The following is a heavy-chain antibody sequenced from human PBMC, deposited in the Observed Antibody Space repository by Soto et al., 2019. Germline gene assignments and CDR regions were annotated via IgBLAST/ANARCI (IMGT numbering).Heavy chain of an antibody. J-gene: IGHJ2*01. Sequence: ASVKVSCKASGYTFTSYGISWVRQAPGQGLEWMGWISAYNGNTNYAQKLQGRVTMTTDTSTSTAYMELRSLSSDDTAVYYCARQAPYDFWSGPKVWYFDLWGRGTLVTVSS. V-gene: IGHV1-18*01. CDR1: GYTFTSYG. D-gene: IGHD3-3*01. CDR3: ARQAPYDFWSGPKVWYFDL. CDR2: ISAYNGNT.